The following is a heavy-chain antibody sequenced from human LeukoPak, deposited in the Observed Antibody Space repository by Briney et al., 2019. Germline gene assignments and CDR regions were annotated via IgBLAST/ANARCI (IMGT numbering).Heavy chain of an antibody. CDR1: GYTLTSYA. CDR2: INAGNGNT. CDR3: ARGSSWYGYFDL. V-gene: IGHV1-3*01. Sequence: ASVKVSCKASGYTLTSYAMHWVRQAPGQRREWMGWINAGNGNTKYSQKLQGRVTITRDTSASTAYMDLSSLRSEDTAVYYCARGSSWYGYFDLWARGTLVPVSS. J-gene: IGHJ2*01. D-gene: IGHD6-13*01.